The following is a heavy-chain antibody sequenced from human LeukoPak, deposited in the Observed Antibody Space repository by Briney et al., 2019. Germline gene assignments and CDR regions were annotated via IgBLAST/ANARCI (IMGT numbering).Heavy chain of an antibody. CDR1: GYTLTELS. CDR3: ATGGSGWYDWFDP. D-gene: IGHD6-19*01. J-gene: IGHJ5*02. CDR2: FDPEDGET. V-gene: IGHV1-24*01. Sequence: SVKVSCKVSGYTLTELSMHWVRPAPGKGLEWMGGFDPEDGETIYAQKFQGRVTMTEDTSTDTACMELSSLRSEDTAVYYCATGGSGWYDWFDPWGQGTLVTVSS.